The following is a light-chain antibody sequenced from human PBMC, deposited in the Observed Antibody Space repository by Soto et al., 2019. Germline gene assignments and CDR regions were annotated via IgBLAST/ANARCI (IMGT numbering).Light chain of an antibody. CDR2: AAS. J-gene: IGKJ5*01. Sequence: DIQMTQSPFSMSASVGDRVTITCRAGQSIFSSLNWYQHKPGKAPKLLIYAASTLQSGVQSRFRGSGYGTDFALTISSLTPEDFATYYCQQSYNSPPITFGQGTRLEMK. V-gene: IGKV1-39*01. CDR3: QQSYNSPPIT. CDR1: QSIFSS.